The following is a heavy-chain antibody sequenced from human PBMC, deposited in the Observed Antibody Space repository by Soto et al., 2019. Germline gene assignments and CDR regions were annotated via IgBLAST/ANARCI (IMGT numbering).Heavy chain of an antibody. CDR1: GYTFTSYD. D-gene: IGHD2-15*01. J-gene: IGHJ6*02. CDR3: AREGVVVVAAIRMGMDV. CDR2: MNPNSGNT. Sequence: ASVKVSCEASGYTFTSYDMNWVRQASGQGLEWMGWMNPNSGNTGYAQKFQGRVTMTRNTSISTAYMELSSLRSEDTAVYYCAREGVVVVAAIRMGMDVWGQGTTVTVSS. V-gene: IGHV1-8*01.